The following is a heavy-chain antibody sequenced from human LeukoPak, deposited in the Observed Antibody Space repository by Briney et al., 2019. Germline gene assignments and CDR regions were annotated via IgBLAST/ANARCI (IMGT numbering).Heavy chain of an antibody. Sequence: SETLSLTCTVSGGSISNYYWSWIRQPPGKGLEWIGYIYQSGSTDYNPSLKSRVTISVDTSKNQFSLKLSSVTAADTAVYYCARGRRYCSSTRCRQDPPGYWGQGTLVTVSS. CDR1: GGSISNYY. CDR3: ARGRRYCSSTRCRQDPPGY. CDR2: IYQSGST. J-gene: IGHJ4*02. V-gene: IGHV4-59*12. D-gene: IGHD2-2*01.